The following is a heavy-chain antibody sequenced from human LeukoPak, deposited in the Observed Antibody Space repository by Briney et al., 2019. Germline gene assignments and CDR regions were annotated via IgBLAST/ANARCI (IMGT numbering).Heavy chain of an antibody. D-gene: IGHD6-13*01. J-gene: IGHJ4*02. CDR1: GGSFSGYY. CDR3: ARRVGIAARYGY. Sequence: SETLSLTCAVYGGSFSGYYWSWIRQPPGKGLEWIGEINHTGSTNYNPSLKSRVTISVDTSKNQFSLKLSSVTAADTAVYYCARRVGIAARYGYWGQGTLVTVSS. V-gene: IGHV4-34*01. CDR2: INHTGST.